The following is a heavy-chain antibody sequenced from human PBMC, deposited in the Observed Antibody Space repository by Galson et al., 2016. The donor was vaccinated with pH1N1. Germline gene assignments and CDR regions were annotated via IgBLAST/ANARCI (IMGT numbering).Heavy chain of an antibody. CDR2: INPGSGGT. CDR3: VGIKGGALDI. J-gene: IGHJ3*02. D-gene: IGHD3-16*01. V-gene: IGHV1-46*01. Sequence: QSGAEVKKPGASVKVSCKASGYTFTLYYFHWVRQAPGQGLEWLGIINPGSGGTNYNQKFQGRVTMTRDTSTNTVYVELSTLISEDTAMYYCVGIKGGALDIWGQGTKVIVSS. CDR1: GYTFTLYY.